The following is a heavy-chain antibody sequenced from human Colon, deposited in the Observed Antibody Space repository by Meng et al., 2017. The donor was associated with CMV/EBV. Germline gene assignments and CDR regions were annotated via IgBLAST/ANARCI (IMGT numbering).Heavy chain of an antibody. CDR1: GIKVSSYE. D-gene: IGHD6-19*01. Sequence: AAYGIKVSSYEMGWVRQAPGKGPEWVSVISCMGSIRYYTDSVKGRFIISRDNANLYLQMNSLRAEDTAVYFCAKIGKVDTSGWPLDSWGQGTLVTVSS. V-gene: IGHV3-23*01. CDR3: AKIGKVDTSGWPLDS. J-gene: IGHJ4*02. CDR2: ISCMGSIR.